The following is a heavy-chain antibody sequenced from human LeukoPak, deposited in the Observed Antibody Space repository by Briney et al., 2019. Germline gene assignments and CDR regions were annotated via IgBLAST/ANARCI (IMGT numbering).Heavy chain of an antibody. D-gene: IGHD2-21*02. CDR1: GYNFTSYG. Sequence: ASVKVSCKASGYNFTSYGISWVRQAPGQGLEWMGWISIYNGNTNYAQRFQGRVTMTTDASTSTAYMELRSLTSDDTAVYYCARDHPSPDTYSCDGDCYLGYWGQGTLVTVSS. J-gene: IGHJ4*02. CDR3: ARDHPSPDTYSCDGDCYLGY. CDR2: ISIYNGNT. V-gene: IGHV1-18*01.